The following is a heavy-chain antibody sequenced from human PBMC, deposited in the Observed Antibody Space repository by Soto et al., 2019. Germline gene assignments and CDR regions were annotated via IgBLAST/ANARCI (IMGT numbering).Heavy chain of an antibody. J-gene: IGHJ4*02. CDR3: AIRGGYSAALYYLPPPFDY. V-gene: IGHV3-23*01. D-gene: IGHD1-26*01. CDR2: ISGSGGST. CDR1: GFTFSSYA. Sequence: GGSLRLSCAASGFTFSSYAMSWVRQAPGKGLEWVSGISGSGGSTYYADSVKGRFTISRDNSKNTLYLQMKSLRAEDTALYYCAIRGGYSAALYYLPPPFDYWGQGTLVTVSS.